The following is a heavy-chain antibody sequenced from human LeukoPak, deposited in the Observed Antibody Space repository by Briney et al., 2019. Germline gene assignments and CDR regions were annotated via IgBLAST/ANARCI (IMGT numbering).Heavy chain of an antibody. CDR2: INSDGSST. CDR1: GFTFSSYW. CDR3: ARDPTVRYFDWLLAGWFDP. Sequence: PGGSLRLSCAASGFTFSSYWMHWVRQAPGKGLVWFSRINSDGSSTSYADSVKGRFTISRDNAKNTLYLQMNSLRAEDTAVYYCARDPTVRYFDWLLAGWFDPWGQGTLVTVSS. V-gene: IGHV3-74*01. J-gene: IGHJ5*02. D-gene: IGHD3-9*01.